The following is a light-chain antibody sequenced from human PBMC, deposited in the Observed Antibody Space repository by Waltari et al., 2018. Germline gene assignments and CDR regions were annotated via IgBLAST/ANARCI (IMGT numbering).Light chain of an antibody. J-gene: IGKJ1*01. CDR1: QSLVHSEGKTY. CDR2: KVF. CDR3: MQATQWPLT. V-gene: IGKV2-30*02. Sequence: DVVMTQSPLSLPVTLGQPATISCRSSQSLVHSEGKTYLNWFQQRPGQSPRRLIYKVFNRDSGVPDRFSGSGSGTDFTLTISRVEAEDVGTYYCMQATQWPLTFGQGTKVEIK.